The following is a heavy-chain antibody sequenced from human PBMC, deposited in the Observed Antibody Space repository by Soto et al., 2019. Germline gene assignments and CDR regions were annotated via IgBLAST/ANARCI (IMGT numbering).Heavy chain of an antibody. Sequence: ASVKVSCKASGYTFTSYAMHWVRQAPGQRLEWMGWINAGNGNTKYSQKLQGRVTITRNTSISTAYMELSSLRSEDTAVYYCARSYVMGDYFDYWGQGTLVTVSS. D-gene: IGHD3-16*01. CDR3: ARSYVMGDYFDY. CDR1: GYTFTSYA. J-gene: IGHJ4*02. CDR2: INAGNGNT. V-gene: IGHV1-3*01.